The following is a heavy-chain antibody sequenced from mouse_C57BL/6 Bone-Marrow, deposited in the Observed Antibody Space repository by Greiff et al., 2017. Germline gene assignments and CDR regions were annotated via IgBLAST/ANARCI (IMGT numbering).Heavy chain of an antibody. CDR3: AREGYLDY. CDR2: IDPSDSYT. J-gene: IGHJ2*01. V-gene: IGHV1-50*01. Sequence: QVQLQQPGAELVKPGASVKLSCKASGYTFTSYWMQWVKQRPGQGLEWIVEIDPSDSYTNYNQKFKGKATLTVDTSSSTAYMQLSSLTSEDSAVYYCAREGYLDYWGQGTTLTVSS. CDR1: GYTFTSYW.